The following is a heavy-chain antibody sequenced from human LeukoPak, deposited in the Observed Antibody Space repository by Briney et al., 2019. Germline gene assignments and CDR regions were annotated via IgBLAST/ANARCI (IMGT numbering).Heavy chain of an antibody. CDR2: INHSGST. V-gene: IGHV4-34*01. CDR1: CGSFSGYY. Sequence: SETLSLTCAVYCGSFSGYYWSWIRQPPGKGLEWIGEINHSGSTNYNPSLKSRVTISVDTSKNQFSLKLSSVTAADTAVYYCTGGGATNWFDPWGQGTLVTVSS. CDR3: TGGGATNWFDP. J-gene: IGHJ5*02. D-gene: IGHD1-26*01.